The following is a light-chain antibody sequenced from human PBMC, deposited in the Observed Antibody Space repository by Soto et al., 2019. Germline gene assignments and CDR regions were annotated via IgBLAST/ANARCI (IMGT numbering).Light chain of an antibody. CDR1: QSLSSSF. CDR3: QQYDRSHLT. CDR2: SSS. J-gene: IGKJ4*01. Sequence: EIVLTQSPGTLSLSVGERAILSCRASQSLSSSFLAWYQQKPGQAPRLLIYSSSNRATGIPDRFSGGGSGTDFTLTISRLEPEDFAVYYCQQYDRSHLTFGGGTKVEIK. V-gene: IGKV3-20*01.